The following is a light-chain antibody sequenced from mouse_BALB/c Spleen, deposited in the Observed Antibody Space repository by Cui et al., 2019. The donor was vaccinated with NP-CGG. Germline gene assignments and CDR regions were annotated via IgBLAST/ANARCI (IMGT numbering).Light chain of an antibody. CDR3: QNDYSYPLT. CDR2: WAS. J-gene: IGKJ5*01. Sequence: DIVMTQSPSSLTVTAGEKVTMSCKSSQSLLNSGNQKHYLTWYQQKPGQPPKLLIYWASTRESGVPDRFTGSGSGTDFTLTISSVQAEDLAVYYCQNDYSYPLTFGAGTKLELK. CDR1: QSLLNSGNQKHY. V-gene: IGKV8-19*01.